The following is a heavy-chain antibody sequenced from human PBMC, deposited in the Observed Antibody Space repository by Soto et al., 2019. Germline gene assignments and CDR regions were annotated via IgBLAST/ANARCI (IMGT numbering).Heavy chain of an antibody. CDR2: ISYDGSNK. CDR3: AKERIAVAGRGGWY. Sequence: VQLVESGGTLVQPGGSLRLSCAASGFSFTTYTMNWVRQAPGKGLEWVAVISYDGSNKYYADSVKGRFTISRDNSKNTLYLQMNSLRAEDTAVYYCAKERIAVAGRGGWYWGQGTLVTVSS. V-gene: IGHV3-30*18. CDR1: GFSFTTYT. J-gene: IGHJ4*02. D-gene: IGHD6-19*01.